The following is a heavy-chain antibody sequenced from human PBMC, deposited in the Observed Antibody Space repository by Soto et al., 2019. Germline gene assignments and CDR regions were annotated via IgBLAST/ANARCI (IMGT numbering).Heavy chain of an antibody. V-gene: IGHV1-46*01. Sequence: ASVKVSCKASGYTFISHHIHWVRRAPGQDLEWMGLINPGTGSTIYAQKFQDRLTISVDTSKDQFSLKLSSVTAADTAVYYCARGGDDFWNPYYFDYWGQGTLVTVSS. CDR3: ARGGDDFWNPYYFDY. D-gene: IGHD3-3*01. J-gene: IGHJ4*02. CDR1: GYTFISHH. CDR2: INPGTGST.